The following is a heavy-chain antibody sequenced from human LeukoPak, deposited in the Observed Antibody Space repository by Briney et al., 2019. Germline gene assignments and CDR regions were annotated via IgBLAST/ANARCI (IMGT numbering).Heavy chain of an antibody. CDR3: AKPRPKYCSGGSCYGGGFDY. CDR1: GFTFSSYW. Sequence: GGSLRLSCAASGFTFSSYWMSWVRQAPGKGLEWVSGISWNSGSIGYADSVKGRFTISRDNAKNSLYLQMNSLRAEDTALYYCAKPRPKYCSGGSCYGGGFDYWGQGTLVTVSS. D-gene: IGHD2-15*01. V-gene: IGHV3-9*01. J-gene: IGHJ4*02. CDR2: ISWNSGSI.